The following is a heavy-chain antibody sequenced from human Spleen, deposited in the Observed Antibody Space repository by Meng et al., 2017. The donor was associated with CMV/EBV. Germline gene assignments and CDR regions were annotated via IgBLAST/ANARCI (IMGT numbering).Heavy chain of an antibody. Sequence: LTCAASGFTFSSYGMHWVRQAPGKGLEWVAFIRYDGSNKYYADSVKGRFTISRDNSKNTLYLQMNSLRAEDTAVYYCANTGYYYDSSGYFSDIWGQGTMVTVSS. V-gene: IGHV3-30*02. CDR3: ANTGYYYDSSGYFSDI. D-gene: IGHD3-22*01. J-gene: IGHJ3*02. CDR2: IRYDGSNK. CDR1: GFTFSSYG.